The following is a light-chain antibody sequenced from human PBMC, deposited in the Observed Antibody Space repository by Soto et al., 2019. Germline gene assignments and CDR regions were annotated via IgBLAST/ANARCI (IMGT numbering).Light chain of an antibody. Sequence: EIVLTQSPATLSLSPGERATLSCRASQSVSSYLAWSQQKPGQAPRLLIYDASNRATGVPARFSGSGSGTDFTLTISSLETEEFAVYYCRERSNWPFNFGPGTKVDVK. CDR1: QSVSSY. CDR2: DAS. J-gene: IGKJ3*01. CDR3: RERSNWPFN. V-gene: IGKV3-11*01.